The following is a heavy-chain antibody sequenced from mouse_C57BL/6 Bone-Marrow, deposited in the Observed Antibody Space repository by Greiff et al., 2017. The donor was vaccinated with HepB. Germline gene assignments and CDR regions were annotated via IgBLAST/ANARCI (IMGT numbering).Heavy chain of an antibody. CDR1: GFTFSSYA. Sequence: EVQLQESGGGLVKPGGSLKLSCAASGFTFSSYAMSWVRQTPEKRLEWVATISDGGSYTYYPDNVKGRFTISRDNAKNNLYLQMSHLKSEDTAMYYWGRGGGDWFAYWGQGTLVTVSA. CDR2: ISDGGSYT. CDR3: GRGGGDWFAY. J-gene: IGHJ3*01. V-gene: IGHV5-4*01.